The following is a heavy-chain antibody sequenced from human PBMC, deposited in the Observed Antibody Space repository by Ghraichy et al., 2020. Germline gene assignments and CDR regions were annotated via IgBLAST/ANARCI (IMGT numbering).Heavy chain of an antibody. D-gene: IGHD1-26*01. CDR3: ARDSGSPSFGY. J-gene: IGHJ4*02. CDR2: ISSSSSYI. CDR1: GFTFSSYS. V-gene: IGHV3-21*01. Sequence: LSLTCAASGFTFSSYSMNWVRQAPGKGLEWVSSISSSSSYIYYADSVKGRFTISRDNAKNSLYLQMNSLRAEDTAVYYCARDSGSPSFGYWGQGTLVTVSS.